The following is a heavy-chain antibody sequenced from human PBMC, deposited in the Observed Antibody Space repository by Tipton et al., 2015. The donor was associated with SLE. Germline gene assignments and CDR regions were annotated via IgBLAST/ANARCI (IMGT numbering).Heavy chain of an antibody. V-gene: IGHV4-59*01. D-gene: IGHD1-26*01. CDR2: RHHGGST. CDR1: GGSISSYY. CDR3: VRDQGGVGDFDY. J-gene: IGHJ4*02. Sequence: LTCTVSGGSISSYYWSWIRQPPGKGLEWIGSRHHGGSTNYNPALTSRVTISGDPSKNQFSLRLTSVTAADTAVYYCVRDQGGVGDFDYWGQGALVTVSS.